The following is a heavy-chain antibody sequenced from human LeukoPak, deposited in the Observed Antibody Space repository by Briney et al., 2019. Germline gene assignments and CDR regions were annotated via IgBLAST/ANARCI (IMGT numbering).Heavy chain of an antibody. Sequence: GGSLRLSCRASGFTFSSYWMSWVRQAPGKGLEWVANIKQDGSEKYYVDSVKGRFTISRDNAKSSLYLQMNSLRAEDTAVYYCARTAACFDYWGQGTLVTVSS. V-gene: IGHV3-7*03. D-gene: IGHD2-15*01. CDR2: IKQDGSEK. CDR1: GFTFSSYW. J-gene: IGHJ4*02. CDR3: ARTAACFDY.